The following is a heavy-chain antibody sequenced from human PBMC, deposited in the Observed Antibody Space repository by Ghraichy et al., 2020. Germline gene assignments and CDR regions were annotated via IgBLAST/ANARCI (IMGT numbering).Heavy chain of an antibody. D-gene: IGHD6-19*01. Sequence: GGSLRLSCAASGFTFSDSAMHWVRQASGKGLEWVGRVRSKTNSYATAYAASVTGRFTISRDDSKNTAYLQMNSLKTEDTAVYYCTRGSSGSVVFDSWGQGTLVTVSS. CDR3: TRGSSGSVVFDS. V-gene: IGHV3-73*01. CDR1: GFTFSDSA. CDR2: VRSKTNSYAT. J-gene: IGHJ4*02.